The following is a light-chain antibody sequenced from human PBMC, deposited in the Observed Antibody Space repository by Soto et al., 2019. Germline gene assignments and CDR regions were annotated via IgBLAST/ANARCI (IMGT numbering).Light chain of an antibody. CDR3: QHYYSYPLT. CDR2: AAS. CDR1: QGISSS. Sequence: AIRMTQSPSSFSASTGDRVTITCRAGQGISSSLAWYQQTPGKAPNLLIYAASNLQSGVPSRFSGSGSGTDFTRTITCLQSEDFATYYWQHYYSYPLTFGGGAKVEIK. V-gene: IGKV1-8*01. J-gene: IGKJ4*01.